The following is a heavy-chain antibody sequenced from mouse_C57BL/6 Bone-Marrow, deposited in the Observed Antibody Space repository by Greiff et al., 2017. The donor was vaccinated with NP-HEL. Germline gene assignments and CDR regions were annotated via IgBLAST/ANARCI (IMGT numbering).Heavy chain of an antibody. V-gene: IGHV1-81*01. Sequence: QVQLQQSGAELARPGASVKLSCKASGYTFTSYGISWVKQRTGQGLEWIGEIYPRSGNTYYNAKFKGKATLTADTSSSTAYMELRSLTSEDSAVYFCARGDGYQAWFAYWGQGTLVTVSS. CDR1: GYTFTSYG. J-gene: IGHJ3*01. D-gene: IGHD2-3*01. CDR3: ARGDGYQAWFAY. CDR2: IYPRSGNT.